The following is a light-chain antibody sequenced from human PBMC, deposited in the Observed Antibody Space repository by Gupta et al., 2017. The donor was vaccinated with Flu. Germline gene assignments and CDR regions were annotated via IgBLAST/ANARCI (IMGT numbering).Light chain of an antibody. CDR3: QQYYSTPYS. J-gene: IGKJ2*03. CDR1: RSVLYSSNNKNY. V-gene: IGKV4-1*01. Sequence: DIVMTQSPDSLAVSLGERAIINCKSSRSVLYSSNNKNYLAWYQQKPGQTPKLLIYWASTRESGVPDRFSGSGSGTDFTLTISSLQAEDVAVYYCQQYYSTPYSFGQGTKLEIK. CDR2: WAS.